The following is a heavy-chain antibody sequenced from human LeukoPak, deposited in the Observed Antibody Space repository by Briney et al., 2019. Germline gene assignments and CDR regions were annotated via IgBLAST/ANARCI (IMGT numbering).Heavy chain of an antibody. Sequence: GRSLRLSCEASGFTFSTYGMHWVRQAPGKGLERVAGISNGGSYKYYADSVEGRFTISRDNSRNTLYLQMNSLRPDNTALYYCAKPRGGDSWAFDTWGQGTMVVVSS. D-gene: IGHD2-21*02. CDR2: ISNGGSYK. J-gene: IGHJ3*02. V-gene: IGHV3-30*18. CDR3: AKPRGGDSWAFDT. CDR1: GFTFSTYG.